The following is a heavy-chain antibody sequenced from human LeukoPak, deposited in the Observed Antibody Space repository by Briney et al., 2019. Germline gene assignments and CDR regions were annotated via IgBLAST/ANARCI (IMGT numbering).Heavy chain of an antibody. V-gene: IGHV4-4*07. CDR1: GGSISSYY. J-gene: IGHJ4*02. D-gene: IGHD3-10*01. CDR3: ARDPGSMVRGVTTYFDY. CDR2: IYTSGST. Sequence: PSETLSLTCTVSGGSISSYYWSWIRQPAGKGLEWIGRIYTSGSTNYNPSLKSRVTMSVDTSKNQFSLKLSPVTAADTAVYYCARDPGSMVRGVTTYFDYWGQGTLVTVSS.